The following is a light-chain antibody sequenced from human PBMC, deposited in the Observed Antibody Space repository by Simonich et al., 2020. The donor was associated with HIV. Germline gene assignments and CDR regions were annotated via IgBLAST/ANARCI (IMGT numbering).Light chain of an antibody. J-gene: IGKJ1*01. Sequence: EILITQSPATLSVSPGERATLYCRASQSVSRNLAWYQQKPGQAPRLLSYGASTRATGIPARFRGSGSGTECTLTISSLQSEDFAVYYCQQYNNWPPWTFGQGTKVEIK. CDR1: QSVSRN. CDR3: QQYNNWPPWT. V-gene: IGKV3-15*01. CDR2: GAS.